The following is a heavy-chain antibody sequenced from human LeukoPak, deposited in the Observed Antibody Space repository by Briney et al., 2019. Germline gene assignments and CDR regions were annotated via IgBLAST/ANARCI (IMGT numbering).Heavy chain of an antibody. Sequence: SETLSLTCTLSGDSITSSDHYWVWIRQSPGKGLEWIGSVSHSGNTYYKSSLRSRVTVSLDTFKNEFSLILTSVTAADTAEYYCARHLYYSASAFWYIDLWGRGTLVIVSP. V-gene: IGHV4-39*01. CDR1: GDSITSSDHY. CDR2: VSHSGNT. J-gene: IGHJ2*01. D-gene: IGHD3-10*01. CDR3: ARHLYYSASAFWYIDL.